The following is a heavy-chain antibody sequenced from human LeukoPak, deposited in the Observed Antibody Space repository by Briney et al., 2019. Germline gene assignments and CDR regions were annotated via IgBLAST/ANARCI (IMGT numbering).Heavy chain of an antibody. J-gene: IGHJ4*02. D-gene: IGHD3-22*01. CDR2: IYSGGNT. CDR1: GFTVSVNY. Sequence: GGSLRLSCAAFGFTVSVNYMSWVRQAPGKGLECVSVIYSGGNTYYADSVKGRFTISRDNSKNTLYLQMNSLRAEDTAVYYCARKTDSGGQGDYWGPGTLVTVSS. V-gene: IGHV3-66*01. CDR3: ARKTDSGGQGDY.